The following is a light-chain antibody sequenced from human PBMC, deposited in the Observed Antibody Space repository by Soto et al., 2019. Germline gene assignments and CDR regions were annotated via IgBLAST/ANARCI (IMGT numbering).Light chain of an antibody. CDR1: PSDVGSYNY. V-gene: IGLV2-11*01. CDR3: CSYAGSYVWV. Sequence: QSALTQPRSVSGSPGQSVSISCTGTPSDVGSYNYVSWYQQHPGKAPRIMIYDVRKRPSGVPDRFSGSKSGNTASLTISGLRAEDEADYYCCSYAGSYVWVFGGGTKLTVL. J-gene: IGLJ3*02. CDR2: DVR.